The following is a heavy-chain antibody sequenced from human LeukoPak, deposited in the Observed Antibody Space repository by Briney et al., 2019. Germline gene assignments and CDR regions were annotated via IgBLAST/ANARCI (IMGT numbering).Heavy chain of an antibody. J-gene: IGHJ4*02. V-gene: IGHV3-15*01. CDR3: TTDLNQRLKWFGNPLDH. CDR1: GFTFSNYA. Sequence: PGGSLRLSCAVSGFTFSNYAMSWVRQAPGKGLQWVGHIRSETDGAATDYAAAVQGRFTISRDDSKKMLYLEMNSLKTEDTGLYYCTTDLNQRLKWFGNPLDHWGQGTPVTVSS. CDR2: IRSETDGAAT. D-gene: IGHD3-10*01.